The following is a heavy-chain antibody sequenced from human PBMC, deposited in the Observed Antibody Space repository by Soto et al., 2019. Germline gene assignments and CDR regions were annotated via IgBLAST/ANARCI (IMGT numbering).Heavy chain of an antibody. CDR2: LSGSGGST. CDR3: GKWGRLTEAAFDI. Sequence: LRLSCAAAGFTFGSYAMTWVRQAPGKGLDGVSALSGSGGSTYYTDSVKGRFTISRDNSKNTLYLQMNSLRAEDTAVYYCGKWGRLTEAAFDIFWQGTILALSS. D-gene: IGHD2-21*02. V-gene: IGHV3-23*01. CDR1: GFTFGSYA. J-gene: IGHJ3*02.